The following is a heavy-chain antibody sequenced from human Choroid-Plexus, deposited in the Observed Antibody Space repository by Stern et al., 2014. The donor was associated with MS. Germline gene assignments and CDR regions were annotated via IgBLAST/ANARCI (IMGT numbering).Heavy chain of an antibody. CDR2: VSYDGSNK. CDR3: AKDRQYLTYFFDH. D-gene: IGHD2/OR15-2a*01. CDR1: GFTFGSCA. V-gene: IGHV3-30*18. Sequence: VQLVESGGGVVQPGRPLRLSCVASGFTFGSCAMHWVRQAPGKGLKWVAGVSYDGSNKYYADSVKGRFTISRDNSQNTLYIQMSSLRPEDTAVYYCAKDRQYLTYFFDHWGQGSLVTVSS. J-gene: IGHJ5*02.